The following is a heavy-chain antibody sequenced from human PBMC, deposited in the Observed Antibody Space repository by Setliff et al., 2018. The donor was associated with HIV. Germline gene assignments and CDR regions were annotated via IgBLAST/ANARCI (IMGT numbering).Heavy chain of an antibody. J-gene: IGHJ5*01. CDR2: INNDESNT. CDR1: GFTFSSYW. Sequence: GGSLRLSCAASGFTFSSYWMHWVRQAPGKGLVWVSRINNDESNTNYADSVKGRFTNSRDNAKNTLYLQMDSLRAEDTAVYYCARGGANPSWFDSWGQGTLVTVSS. V-gene: IGHV3-74*01. CDR3: ARGGANPSWFDS. D-gene: IGHD3-16*01.